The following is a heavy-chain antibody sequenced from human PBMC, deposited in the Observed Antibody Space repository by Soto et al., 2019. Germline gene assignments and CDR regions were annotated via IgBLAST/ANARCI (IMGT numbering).Heavy chain of an antibody. V-gene: IGHV3-48*02. Sequence: SLRISCAASGFTFRSYSMNWVRQSPVKGLEWVSYISSSSSTIYYADSVKGRFTISRDNARNSLYLQMNSLRDEDTAVYYCASSQVAGMRDYYYGVELWGQTTTVNVSS. D-gene: IGHD6-19*01. CDR2: ISSSSSTI. J-gene: IGHJ6*02. CDR1: GFTFRSYS. CDR3: ASSQVAGMRDYYYGVEL.